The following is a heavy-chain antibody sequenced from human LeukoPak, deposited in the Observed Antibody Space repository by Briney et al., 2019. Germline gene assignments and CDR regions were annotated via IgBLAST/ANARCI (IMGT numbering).Heavy chain of an antibody. CDR3: AKDRSTTWSFDY. CDR2: ISDDGSRK. CDR1: GFTFSFSG. Sequence: GRSLRLFCAASGFTFSFSGMYWVRQAPGKGLEWVASISDDGSRKYYADSVKGRFTMSRDNSKNTLFLQMNSLRTEDTAVYYCAKDRSTTWSFDYWGQGTLVTVSS. V-gene: IGHV3-30*18. D-gene: IGHD6-13*01. J-gene: IGHJ4*02.